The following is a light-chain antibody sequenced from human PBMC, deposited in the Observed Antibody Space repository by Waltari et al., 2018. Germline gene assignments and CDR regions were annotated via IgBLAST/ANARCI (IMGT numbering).Light chain of an antibody. CDR3: ASWDNSLNVVV. J-gene: IGLJ2*01. Sequence: QSVLTQPPSASGTPGQRVTISCSGSSSNIGTETVTWYQQRPGTAPTLLIYSNNQRPSGVPDRFSGSKSGTSASLAISGLQPEDEADYYCASWDNSLNVVVFGGGTKLTVL. V-gene: IGLV1-44*01. CDR2: SNN. CDR1: SSNIGTET.